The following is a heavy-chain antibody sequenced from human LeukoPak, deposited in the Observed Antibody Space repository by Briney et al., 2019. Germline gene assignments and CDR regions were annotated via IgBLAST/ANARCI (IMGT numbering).Heavy chain of an antibody. D-gene: IGHD2-15*01. CDR3: AGGSGPFDY. J-gene: IGHJ4*02. V-gene: IGHV4-59*01. Sequence: SETLSLTFPVSGGSISSYYWSWIRPPPGKGLEWIGYIYYSGSTNYNPSLKSRVTISVDTSKNQFSLKLSSVTAADTAVYYCAGGSGPFDYWGQGTLVTVSS. CDR2: IYYSGST. CDR1: GGSISSYY.